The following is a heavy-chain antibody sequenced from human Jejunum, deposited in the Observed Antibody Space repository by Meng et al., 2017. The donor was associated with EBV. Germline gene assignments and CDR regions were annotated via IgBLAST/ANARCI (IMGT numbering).Heavy chain of an antibody. V-gene: IGHV3-74*01. CDR3: TRAGYYRVDY. D-gene: IGHD1-26*01. J-gene: IGHJ4*02. CDR1: GFTLSDHW. CDR2: INPDGRTI. Sequence: GQLVESGGGLVQPGGSLRLSCAASGFTLSDHWIHWVRQAPGEGLMWVSRINPDGRTINYGDSVKGRFTISRDNAKNTVYLQMNSLRAEDTAVYYCTRAGYYRVDYWGQGALVTVSS.